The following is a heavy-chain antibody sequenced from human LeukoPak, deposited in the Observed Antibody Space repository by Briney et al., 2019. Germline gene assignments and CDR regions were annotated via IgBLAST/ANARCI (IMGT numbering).Heavy chain of an antibody. J-gene: IGHJ5*02. CDR2: IIPIFGTA. D-gene: IGHD1-26*01. V-gene: IGHV1-69*13. Sequence: GASVKVSCKASGGAFSSYAISWVRQAPGQGLEWMGGIIPIFGTANCAQKFQGRVTITADESTSTAYMELSSLRSEDTAVYYCARDQAPNYSGSLAWGQGTLVTVSS. CDR1: GGAFSSYA. CDR3: ARDQAPNYSGSLA.